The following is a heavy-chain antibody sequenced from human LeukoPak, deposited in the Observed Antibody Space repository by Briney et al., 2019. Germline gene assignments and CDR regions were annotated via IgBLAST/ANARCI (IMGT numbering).Heavy chain of an antibody. CDR1: GGTFSTKP. Sequence: ASVKVSCKASGGTFSTKPISWVRQAPGQGLEWMGWIIAGNGNTKYSQKFQGRVTITRDTSASTAYMELSSLRSEDTAVYYCARDGGGTTIGYWGQGTLVTVSS. V-gene: IGHV1-3*01. D-gene: IGHD1-1*01. CDR3: ARDGGGTTIGY. J-gene: IGHJ4*02. CDR2: IIAGNGNT.